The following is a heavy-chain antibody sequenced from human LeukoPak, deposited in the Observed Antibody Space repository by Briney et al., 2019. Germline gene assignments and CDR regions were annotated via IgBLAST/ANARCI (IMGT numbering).Heavy chain of an antibody. V-gene: IGHV3-7*01. Sequence: GGSLRLSCAAPGFTFSSYWMSWVRQAPGKGLEWVANIKQDGGEKYYVDSVKGRFTISRDNAKNSLYLQMNSLRAEVTAVYYSARYLSYYYDSSGYYYSLLFDYWGQGTLVTVSS. J-gene: IGHJ4*02. CDR3: ARYLSYYYDSSGYYYSLLFDY. D-gene: IGHD3-22*01. CDR1: GFTFSSYW. CDR2: IKQDGGEK.